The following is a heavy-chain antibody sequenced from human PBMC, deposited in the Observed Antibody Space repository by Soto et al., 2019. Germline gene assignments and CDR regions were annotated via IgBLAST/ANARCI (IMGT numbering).Heavy chain of an antibody. D-gene: IGHD7-27*01. CDR2: IYWDDNK. V-gene: IGHV2-5*02. CDR3: AHLSILGTVYYFDY. Sequence: QITLKESGPTLVKPTQTLTLTCTFSGFSLSTSGVGVGWIRQPPGKALEWLALIYWDDNKHYSPSLKSRVTTTKDSSKNRVVLTLTNMDPVDTATYYCAHLSILGTVYYFDYWGQGTLVTVSS. CDR1: GFSLSTSGVG. J-gene: IGHJ4*02.